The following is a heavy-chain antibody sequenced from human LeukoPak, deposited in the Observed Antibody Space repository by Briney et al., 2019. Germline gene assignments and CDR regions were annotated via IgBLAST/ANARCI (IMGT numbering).Heavy chain of an antibody. D-gene: IGHD3-10*01. V-gene: IGHV3-33*01. J-gene: IGHJ3*01. CDR1: GFSFSNYA. Sequence: GGSLRLPCAASGFSFSNYAMHWVRQPPGKGLEWVATIWYDGGNRYYADSVEGRFTISRDNSKNTLYLQMNSLRAEDTAVYYCARDRGSGTYHDAFDLWGQGTMVTVSS. CDR2: IWYDGGNR. CDR3: ARDRGSGTYHDAFDL.